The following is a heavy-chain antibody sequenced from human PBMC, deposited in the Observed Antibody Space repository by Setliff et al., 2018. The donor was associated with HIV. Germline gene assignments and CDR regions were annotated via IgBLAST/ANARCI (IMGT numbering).Heavy chain of an antibody. J-gene: IGHJ4*02. CDR3: VRHKDRWGAIDY. V-gene: IGHV3-15*01. D-gene: IGHD7-27*01. Sequence: PGGSLRLSCAASGFTFNNAWMTWVRQAPGKGLEWVGHIKSKTDGGTTDYAAPVKGRFTISRDDSKNSLYLQMNSLRAEDTAVYYCVRHKDRWGAIDYWGQGTLVTVSS. CDR2: IKSKTDGGTT. CDR1: GFTFNNAW.